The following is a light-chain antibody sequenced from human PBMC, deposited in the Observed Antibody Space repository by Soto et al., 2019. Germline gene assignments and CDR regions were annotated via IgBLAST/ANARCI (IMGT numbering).Light chain of an antibody. CDR3: DSYTSSPAYV. CDR2: EVS. CDR1: SSDVGGYNY. Sequence: QSVLTQPASVSGSPGQSITISCTGTSSDVGGYNYVSWYQQQAGKAPKLIIHEVSNRPSGVSNRFSGSKSGNTASLAISGLQAEDEAYYYWDSYTSSPAYVFGIGTKLTVL. V-gene: IGLV2-14*01. J-gene: IGLJ1*01.